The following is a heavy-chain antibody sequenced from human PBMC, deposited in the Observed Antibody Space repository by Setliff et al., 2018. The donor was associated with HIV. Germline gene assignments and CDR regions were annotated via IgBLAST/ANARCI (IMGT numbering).Heavy chain of an antibody. J-gene: IGHJ4*02. V-gene: IGHV1-18*01. D-gene: IGHD2-2*01. CDR1: GYTFTSHG. Sequence: ASVKVSCKASGYTFTSHGISWVRQAPGQGLEWMGWIRADSGNTNYAQKLQGRVTMTTDTSTRTAYMELRSLRSDDTAVYYCAHNTYCSSTSCYFGYWGQGTLVTVSS. CDR3: AHNTYCSSTSCYFGY. CDR2: IRADSGNT.